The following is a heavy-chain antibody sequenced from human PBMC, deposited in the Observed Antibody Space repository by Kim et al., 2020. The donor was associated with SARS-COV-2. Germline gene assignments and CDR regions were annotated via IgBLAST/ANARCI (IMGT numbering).Heavy chain of an antibody. CDR2: IYTSGST. V-gene: IGHV4-4*07. D-gene: IGHD6-19*01. J-gene: IGHJ6*02. Sequence: SETLSLTCTVSGGSISSYYWSWIRQPAGKGLEWIGRIYTSGSTNYNPSLKSRVTMSVDTSKNQFSLKLSSVTAADTAVYYCARALPYSSGWFLDYYYGMDVWGQGTTVTVSS. CDR3: ARALPYSSGWFLDYYYGMDV. CDR1: GGSISSYY.